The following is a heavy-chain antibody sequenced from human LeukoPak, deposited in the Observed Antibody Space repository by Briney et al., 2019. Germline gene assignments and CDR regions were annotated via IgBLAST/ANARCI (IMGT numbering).Heavy chain of an antibody. CDR3: ARVRNTVGMSDY. D-gene: IGHD1-14*01. Sequence: PSETLSLTCTVSGGSISSYYWSWIRQPPGKGLEWIGYIYYSGSTNYNPSLKSRVTISVDTSKNQFSLKLSSVTAADTAVYYCARVRNTVGMSDYWGQGTLVTVSS. CDR2: IYYSGST. CDR1: GGSISSYY. V-gene: IGHV4-59*01. J-gene: IGHJ4*02.